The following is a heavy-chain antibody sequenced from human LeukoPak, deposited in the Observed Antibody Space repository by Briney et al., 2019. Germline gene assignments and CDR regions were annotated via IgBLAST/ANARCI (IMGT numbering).Heavy chain of an antibody. V-gene: IGHV1-18*01. D-gene: IGHD3-22*01. J-gene: IGHJ5*01. CDR1: TSR. CDR3: ASDLWNFYEDSGYNRDFDS. Sequence: ASVKVSCKATSRISWVRQAPGQGLEWMGWIGTYGGDTYYAQKFQGRITVTTDTSTSTVYMELRNLRSDDTAVYYCASDLWNFYEDSGYNRDFDSWGQGTLVTVSS. CDR2: IGTYGGDT.